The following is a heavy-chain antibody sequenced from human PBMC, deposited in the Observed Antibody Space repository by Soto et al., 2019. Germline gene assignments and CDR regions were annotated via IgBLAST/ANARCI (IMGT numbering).Heavy chain of an antibody. V-gene: IGHV4-59*01. Sequence: TLSLTCTVSGGSISSYFYIWVRQPPGKGLEWIGSVYYTGTTDYNPSLKSRVTISVDTSKTQFSLNLRSVTAADTAVYYCARDLAAVPRAFDYWGRGTLVTVPQ. D-gene: IGHD6-13*01. CDR1: GGSISSYF. CDR3: ARDLAAVPRAFDY. CDR2: VYYTGTT. J-gene: IGHJ4*02.